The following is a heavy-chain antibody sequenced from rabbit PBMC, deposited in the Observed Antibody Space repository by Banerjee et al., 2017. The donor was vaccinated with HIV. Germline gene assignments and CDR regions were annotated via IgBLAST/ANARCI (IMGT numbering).Heavy chain of an antibody. CDR3: ARSYDTDTYTADAYAYFNL. CDR2: IVTGDGNT. Sequence: QEQLEESGGDLVKPEGSLALTCTASGFSFNNYYWICWVRRAPGKGLEWIGCIVTGDGNTCYASWVNGRFTISSDNAQNTVDLQMNSLTAADTATYFCARSYDTDTYTADAYAYFNLWGPGTLVTVS. CDR1: GFSFNNYYW. D-gene: IGHD6-1*01. J-gene: IGHJ4*01. V-gene: IGHV1S45*01.